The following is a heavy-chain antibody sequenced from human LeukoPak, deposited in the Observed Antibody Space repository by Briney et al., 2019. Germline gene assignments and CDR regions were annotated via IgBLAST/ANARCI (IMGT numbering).Heavy chain of an antibody. V-gene: IGHV4-38-2*02. Sequence: SETLSLTCTVSGYSIISGYYWGWIRQPPGKGLEWIASGDYSGGTYYNPSLESRVAISADMSKNQISLKLTSVTGADTAVYYCAGERGEEYSSGWYKTNYFYNWGQGIRVTVSS. J-gene: IGHJ4*02. CDR3: AGERGEEYSSGWYKTNYFYN. CDR1: GYSIISGYY. CDR2: GDYSGGT. D-gene: IGHD6-19*01.